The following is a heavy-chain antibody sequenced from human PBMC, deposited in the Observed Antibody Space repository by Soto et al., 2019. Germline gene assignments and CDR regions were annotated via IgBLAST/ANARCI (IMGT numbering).Heavy chain of an antibody. CDR1: GFNLSHPW. CDR3: TTAIYYAILTCYHNVAY. Sequence: PGGSLRLSCVASGFNLSHPWMTWVRQAAGKGLEWVGRIKSKTDGGTADYAAPVKGRATISRDDSKYTVYLQMNSLKTEDTAVYYCTTAIYYAILTCYHNVAYLGPGALVTVSS. J-gene: IGHJ4*02. CDR2: IKSKTDGGTA. V-gene: IGHV3-15*01. D-gene: IGHD3-9*01.